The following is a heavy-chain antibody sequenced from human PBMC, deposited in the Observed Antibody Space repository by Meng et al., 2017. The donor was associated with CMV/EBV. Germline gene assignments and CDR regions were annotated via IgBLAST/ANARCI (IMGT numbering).Heavy chain of an antibody. Sequence: ASVKVSCKASGYSFTDYYIHWVRQAPGQGLEWMGRVNPKGGGTSYAQKFQGRITMTRDTSFGTVSMELSGLKSDDTAVYYCAREGIDILRVVVIAVPRATGGLDVWGRGTTVTVSS. V-gene: IGHV1-2*02. CDR2: VNPKGGGT. J-gene: IGHJ6*02. D-gene: IGHD2-21*01. CDR1: GYSFTDYY. CDR3: AREGIDILRVVVIAVPRATGGLDV.